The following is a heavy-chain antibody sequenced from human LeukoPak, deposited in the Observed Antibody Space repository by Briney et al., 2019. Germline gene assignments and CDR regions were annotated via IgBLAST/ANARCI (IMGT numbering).Heavy chain of an antibody. V-gene: IGHV3-64*02. CDR2: ISSNGRTT. CDR1: GFIFRNYA. Sequence: PGGSLRLSCAAPGFIFRNYALHWVRQAPGKGLEYISAISSNGRTTYYAESVRGRFTISRDDSKSTLYLQMGSLRAEDMAVYYCARRFGELLNYMDVWGTGTTVTVSS. J-gene: IGHJ6*03. CDR3: ARRFGELLNYMDV. D-gene: IGHD3-10*01.